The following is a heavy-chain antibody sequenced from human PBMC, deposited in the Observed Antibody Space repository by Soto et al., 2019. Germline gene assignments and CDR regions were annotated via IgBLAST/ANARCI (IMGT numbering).Heavy chain of an antibody. CDR1: GGSFSGYY. CDR3: VVVPAANPGGHFDY. Sequence: SETLSLTCAVYGGSFSGYYWSWIRQPPGKGLEWIGEINHSGSTNYNPSLKSRVTISVDTSKNQFSLKLSSVTAADTAVYYCVVVPAANPGGHFDYWGQGTLVTVSS. J-gene: IGHJ4*02. D-gene: IGHD2-2*01. V-gene: IGHV4-34*01. CDR2: INHSGST.